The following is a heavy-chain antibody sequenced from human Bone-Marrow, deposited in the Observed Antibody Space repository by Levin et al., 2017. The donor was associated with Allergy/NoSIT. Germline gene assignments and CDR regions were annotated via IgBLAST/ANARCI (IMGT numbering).Heavy chain of an antibody. Sequence: SETLSLTCAVSGGSISSGAYSWSWIRQPPGMGLEWIGYVYHSGSTYYSPSLKSRVTMSVDRSKNQFSLKLSSVTAADTAVYYCARSTPNGVVVTATDRAAFDVWGQGTMVTVSS. CDR2: VYHSGST. CDR1: GGSISSGAYS. J-gene: IGHJ3*01. D-gene: IGHD2-21*02. CDR3: ARSTPNGVVVTATDRAAFDV. V-gene: IGHV4-30-2*01.